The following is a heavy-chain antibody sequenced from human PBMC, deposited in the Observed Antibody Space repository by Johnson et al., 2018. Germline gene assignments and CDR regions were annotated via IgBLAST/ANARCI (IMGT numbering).Heavy chain of an antibody. D-gene: IGHD3-3*01. CDR2: IGADGTIT. V-gene: IGHV3-23*05. CDR3: ANPRNGAYEAYFIQ. CDR1: GFTFSSYA. Sequence: VQLQESGGGLVQPGGSLRLSCTGSGFTFSSYALTWVRQAPGEGLEWVSTIGADGTITHYRDSVKGRFTIYRDNSKKTLDLQMKSLRAEDTAKSSCANPRNGAYEAYFIQWGQGTLVSV. J-gene: IGHJ1*01.